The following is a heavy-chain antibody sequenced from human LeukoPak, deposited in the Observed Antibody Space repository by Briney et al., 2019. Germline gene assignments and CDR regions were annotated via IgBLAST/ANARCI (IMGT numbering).Heavy chain of an antibody. CDR2: IRYDGSNK. CDR3: ARDRQPYTDSGSLDY. D-gene: IGHD6-13*01. J-gene: IGHJ4*02. CDR1: GFTFSSYG. V-gene: IGHV3-30*02. Sequence: GGSLRLSCAASGFTFSSYGMHWVRQAPGKGLEWVAFIRYDGSNKFYADSVKGRFTISRDNSKNTLYLQMNSLRAEDTAVYYCARDRQPYTDSGSLDYWGQGTLVTVSS.